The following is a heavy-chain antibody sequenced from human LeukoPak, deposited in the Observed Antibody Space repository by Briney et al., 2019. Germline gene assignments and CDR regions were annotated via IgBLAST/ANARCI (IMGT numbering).Heavy chain of an antibody. Sequence: GGSLRLSCAVSGFTFRHYWMSWVRQAPGKELEWVANIKQDGSEKYYVDSVKGRFTISRDNAKNSLYLQMNSLRAEDTAVYYCARSTNYYDSSGNFDYWGQGTLVTVSS. J-gene: IGHJ4*02. CDR1: GFTFRHYW. CDR2: IKQDGSEK. CDR3: ARSTNYYDSSGNFDY. V-gene: IGHV3-7*01. D-gene: IGHD3-22*01.